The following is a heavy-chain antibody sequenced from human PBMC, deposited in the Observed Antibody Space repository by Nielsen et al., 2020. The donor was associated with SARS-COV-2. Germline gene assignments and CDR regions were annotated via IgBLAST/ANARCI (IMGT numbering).Heavy chain of an antibody. V-gene: IGHV3-30-3*01. CDR3: TTDGCSSTSCYTGYYYYMDV. D-gene: IGHD2-2*02. CDR2: ISYDGSNK. Sequence: VRQAPGKGLEWVAVISYDGSNKYCADSVKGRFTISRDNSKNTLYLQMNSLRAEDTAVYYCTTDGCSSTSCYTGYYYYMDVWGKGTTVTVSS. J-gene: IGHJ6*03.